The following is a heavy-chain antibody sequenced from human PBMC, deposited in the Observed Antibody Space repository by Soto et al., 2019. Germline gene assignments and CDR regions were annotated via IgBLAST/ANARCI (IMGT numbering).Heavy chain of an antibody. CDR3: ASRYSSSWYYFDY. CDR1: GGFISSGGYY. V-gene: IGHV4-31*03. J-gene: IGHJ4*02. CDR2: IYYSGST. Sequence: QVQLQESGPGLVKPSQTLSLTCTVSGGFISSGGYYWSWIRQHPGKGLEWIEYIYYSGSTYYNPSLKSRVTISVDTSKNQFSLKLSSVTAADTAVYYCASRYSSSWYYFDYWGQGTLVTVSS. D-gene: IGHD6-13*01.